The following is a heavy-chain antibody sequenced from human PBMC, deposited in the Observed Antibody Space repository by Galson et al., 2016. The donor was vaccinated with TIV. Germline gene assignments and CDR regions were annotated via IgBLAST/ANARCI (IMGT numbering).Heavy chain of an antibody. CDR2: IIGDFGAM. J-gene: IGHJ6*02. CDR1: GGTFRSYA. V-gene: IGHV1-69*13. CDR3: ARGPHYYHARLDV. D-gene: IGHD3-10*01. Sequence: SVKVSCKGSGGTFRSYAISWVRQAPGQGLEWMGGIIGDFGAMNYAQKFQGRVTITADESTSTVYMEVSSLRSEDTAVYYCARGPHYYHARLDVWGQGTTVTVSS.